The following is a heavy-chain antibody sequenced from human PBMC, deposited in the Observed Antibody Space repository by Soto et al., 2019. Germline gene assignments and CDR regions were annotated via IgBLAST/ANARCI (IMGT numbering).Heavy chain of an antibody. Sequence: QVTLKESGPVLVKPTETLTLTCTVSGFSLSNARMGVSWIRQPPGKALEWLAHIFSNDEKSYSTSLKSRLTTSKDTSKSQVVLTMTNMDPVDTATYYCARTPPTVTTLKDAFDIWGQGTMVTVSS. CDR2: IFSNDEK. J-gene: IGHJ3*02. V-gene: IGHV2-26*01. D-gene: IGHD4-17*01. CDR3: ARTPPTVTTLKDAFDI. CDR1: GFSLSNARMG.